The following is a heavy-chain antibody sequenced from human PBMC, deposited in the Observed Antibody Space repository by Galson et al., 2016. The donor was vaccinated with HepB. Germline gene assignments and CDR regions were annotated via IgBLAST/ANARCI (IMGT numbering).Heavy chain of an antibody. CDR2: ISADVDVT. CDR3: ARGSRLGRRDAFDI. CDR1: GFAFSTYA. Sequence: SLRLSCAASGFAFSTYAMNWVRQAPGRGLEWVSTISADVDVTHYADSVRGRFTISRDNSKNTLYLQMNSLRAEDTAVYYCARGSRLGRRDAFDIWGQGTMVTVSS. D-gene: IGHD7-27*01. V-gene: IGHV3-23*01. J-gene: IGHJ3*02.